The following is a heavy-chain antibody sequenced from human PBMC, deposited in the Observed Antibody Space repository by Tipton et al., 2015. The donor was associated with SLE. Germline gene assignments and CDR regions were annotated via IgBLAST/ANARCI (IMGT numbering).Heavy chain of an antibody. V-gene: IGHV3-30*02. D-gene: IGHD3-10*01. CDR2: IRYDGSNK. Sequence: GSLRLSCAASGFTFSSYGMHWVRQAPGKGLEWVAFIRYDGSNKYYADSVKGRFTISRDNSKNTLYLQMNSLRAEDTAVYYCAKDGTWDYGSGSYYWGQGTLVTVSS. CDR3: AKDGTWDYGSGSYY. J-gene: IGHJ4*02. CDR1: GFTFSSYG.